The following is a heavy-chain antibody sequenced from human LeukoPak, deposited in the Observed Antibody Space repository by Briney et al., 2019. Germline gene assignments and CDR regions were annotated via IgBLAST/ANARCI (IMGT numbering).Heavy chain of an antibody. CDR2: INHSGST. J-gene: IGHJ5*02. Sequence: GSLRLSCAASGFTFSNAWMSWVRQPPGKGLEWIGEINHSGSTNYNPSLKSRVTMSVDTSKSQFSLRLSSVTAADAAVYYCARRMVRGVFPERRLNWFDPWGQGTLVSVSS. D-gene: IGHD3-10*01. V-gene: IGHV4-34*01. CDR3: ARRMVRGVFPERRLNWFDP. CDR1: GFTFSNAW.